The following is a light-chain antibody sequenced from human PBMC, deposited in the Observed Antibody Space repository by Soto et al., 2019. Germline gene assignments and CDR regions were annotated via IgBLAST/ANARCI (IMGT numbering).Light chain of an antibody. CDR2: LGS. CDR3: MQALQTPYT. CDR1: QRLLHSNGNIF. J-gene: IGKJ2*01. V-gene: IGKV2-28*01. Sequence: EIVMTQSPPSLTVTPGEPASISCTSSQRLLHSNGNIFLDWYLQKPGQSPQLLIYLGSNRASGVSDRVSGSETGTYFTLKISRVEAEDVGVYYCMQALQTPYTFGQGTRWISN.